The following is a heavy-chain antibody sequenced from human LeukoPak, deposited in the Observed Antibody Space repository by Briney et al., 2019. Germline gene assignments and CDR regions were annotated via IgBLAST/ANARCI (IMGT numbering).Heavy chain of an antibody. D-gene: IGHD4-23*01. Sequence: ASVKVSCKASGYTFSSYALDWVRQAPGQGLEWMGWIHTTTGNPTYAQGFTGRFVFSLDTSVSTAYLQISSLKAEDTAVYYCARLHYGGNSNYWGQGTLVTVSS. CDR1: GYTFSSYA. J-gene: IGHJ4*02. CDR3: ARLHYGGNSNY. V-gene: IGHV7-4-1*02. CDR2: IHTTTGNP.